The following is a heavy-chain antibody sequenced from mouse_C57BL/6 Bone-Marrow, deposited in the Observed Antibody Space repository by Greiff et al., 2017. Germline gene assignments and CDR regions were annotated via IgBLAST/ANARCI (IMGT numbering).Heavy chain of an antibody. CDR3: TSYYYGSSYGY. V-gene: IGHV1-15*01. CDR2: IDPETGGT. D-gene: IGHD1-1*01. Sequence: QVQLQQSGAELVRPGASVTLSCKASGYTFTDYEMHWVKQTPVHGLEWIGAIDPETGGTVYNQKFKGKAILTADKSSSTAYMELRSLTSEDSAVYYCTSYYYGSSYGYWGQGTTLTVSS. J-gene: IGHJ2*01. CDR1: GYTFTDYE.